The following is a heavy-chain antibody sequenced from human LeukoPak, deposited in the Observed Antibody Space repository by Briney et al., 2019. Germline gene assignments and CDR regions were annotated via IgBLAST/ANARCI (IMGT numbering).Heavy chain of an antibody. CDR3: ARDGNFDY. V-gene: IGHV1-2*02. CDR1: GYTFIGYY. CDR2: INPNSGDT. J-gene: IGHJ4*02. D-gene: IGHD1-26*01. Sequence: ASVKVSCKASGYTFIGYYMHWVRQAPGQGLEWMGWINPNSGDTNYAQKFQGRVTMTRDTSISTAYMELSRLRSDDTAIYYCARDGNFDYWGQGTLVTVSS.